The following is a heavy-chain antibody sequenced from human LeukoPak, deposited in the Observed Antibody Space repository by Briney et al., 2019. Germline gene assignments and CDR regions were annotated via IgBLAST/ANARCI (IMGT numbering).Heavy chain of an antibody. CDR3: TRPTVGAAGLDY. Sequence: GGSLRLSCAASGFTFSGSAMHWVRQASGKGLEWVGRIRSKANSYATAYAASVKGRFTISRDDSKNPAYLQMNSLKTEDTAVYYCTRPTVGAAGLDYWGQGTLVTVSS. CDR1: GFTFSGSA. V-gene: IGHV3-73*01. D-gene: IGHD1-26*01. CDR2: IRSKANSYAT. J-gene: IGHJ4*02.